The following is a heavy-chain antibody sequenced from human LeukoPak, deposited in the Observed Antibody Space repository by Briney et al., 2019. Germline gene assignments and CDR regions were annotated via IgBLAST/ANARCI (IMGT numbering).Heavy chain of an antibody. J-gene: IGHJ6*02. CDR2: IYYSGST. Sequence: KSSETLSLTCTVSGGSISSGGYYWSWIRQHPGKGLKWIGYIYYSGSTYYNPSLKSRVTISVDTSKNQFSLKLSSVTAADTAVYYCARDFKRFTYGMDVWGQGTTVTVSS. CDR1: GGSISSGGYY. D-gene: IGHD3-3*01. V-gene: IGHV4-31*03. CDR3: ARDFKRFTYGMDV.